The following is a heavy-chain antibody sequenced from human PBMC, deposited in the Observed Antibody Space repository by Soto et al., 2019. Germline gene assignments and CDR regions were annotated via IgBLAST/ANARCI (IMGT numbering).Heavy chain of an antibody. D-gene: IGHD6-13*01. CDR3: ARRRILYRIAAAGYFDY. CDR2: INHNGST. Sequence: PSETLSLTCAVYGGSFSGYYWSWVRQPPGKGLEWIGEINHNGSTNYNPSLKSRVTISVDTSKNQFSLKLSSVTAADTAVYYCARRRILYRIAAAGYFDYWGRGTLVTVSS. CDR1: GGSFSGYY. J-gene: IGHJ4*02. V-gene: IGHV4-34*01.